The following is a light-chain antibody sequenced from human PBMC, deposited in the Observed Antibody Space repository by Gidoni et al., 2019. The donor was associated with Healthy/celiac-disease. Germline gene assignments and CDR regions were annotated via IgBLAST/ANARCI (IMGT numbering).Light chain of an antibody. CDR3: KQYSSYSWT. CDR2: KAS. V-gene: IGKV1-5*03. CDR1: QSISSW. Sequence: DIQMTQSPPTLSAFVGDRVTITCRASQSISSWLAWYQQKQGKAPKLLISKASTLESGVPSRFSGSGAGTEFALTISSLQPDDFATYYCKQYSSYSWTFGQGTKVEIK. J-gene: IGKJ1*01.